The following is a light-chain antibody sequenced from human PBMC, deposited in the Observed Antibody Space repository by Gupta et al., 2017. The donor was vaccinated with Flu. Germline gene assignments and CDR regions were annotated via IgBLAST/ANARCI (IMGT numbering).Light chain of an antibody. J-gene: IGKJ3*01. CDR1: QSVSSF. CDR3: QQRSNWPHT. Sequence: PATLSLSPGERATLSCRASQSVSSFLACYQQKPGQAPRLLIYDASNRATGIPARFGGSASGTDFTLTISILDPEDFAVYYCQQRSNWPHTFGHGTKLDIK. V-gene: IGKV3-11*01. CDR2: DAS.